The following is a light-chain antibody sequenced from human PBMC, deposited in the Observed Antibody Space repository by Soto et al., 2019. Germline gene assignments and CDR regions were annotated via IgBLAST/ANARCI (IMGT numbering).Light chain of an antibody. CDR2: NNN. CDR1: SPNIGSNA. J-gene: IGLJ1*01. Sequence: QSVLTQPPSASGTPGQRVTTSCSGSSPNIGSNAVNWYQQLPGTAPKLLIYNNNQRPSGVPDRFSGSRSGTSASLAISGLQSDDEADYYCAAWDDSINGYVFGNGTKVTVL. CDR3: AAWDDSINGYV. V-gene: IGLV1-44*01.